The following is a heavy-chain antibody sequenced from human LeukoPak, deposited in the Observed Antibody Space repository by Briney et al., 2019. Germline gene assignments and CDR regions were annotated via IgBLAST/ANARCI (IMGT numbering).Heavy chain of an antibody. V-gene: IGHV3-23*01. D-gene: IGHD3-10*01. CDR2: ISGSASGGIT. J-gene: IGHJ4*02. CDR3: ANHRSAFEF. CDR1: GFTFSTYG. Sequence: QPGGSLRLSCAASGFTFSTYGMSWVRQSPGKGLEWVSAISGSASGGITNYADSVKGRFTISRDNYKNTLYLQTNSLRVEDTAVYYCANHRSAFEFWGQGTLVTVSS.